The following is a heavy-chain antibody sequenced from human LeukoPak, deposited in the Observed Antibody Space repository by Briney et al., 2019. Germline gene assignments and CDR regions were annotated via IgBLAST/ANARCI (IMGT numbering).Heavy chain of an antibody. V-gene: IGHV5-51*01. J-gene: IGHJ4*02. CDR2: IYPGDSDT. D-gene: IGHD1-1*01. Sequence: GESLKISCKGSGYSFTSYWIAWVRQMPGKGLEWMGIIYPGDSDTKYSPSFQGQITISADKSITTAYLQWSSLKASDTAMYYCARLGTPGTTDFGYWGQGTLATVSS. CDR3: ARLGTPGTTDFGY. CDR1: GYSFTSYW.